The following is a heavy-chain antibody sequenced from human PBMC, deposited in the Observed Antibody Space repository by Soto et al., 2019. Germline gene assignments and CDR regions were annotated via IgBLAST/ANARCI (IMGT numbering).Heavy chain of an antibody. CDR3: ARYQIAAAGSPFDF. CDR1: GFTFSSYW. Sequence: GGSLRLSCAASGFTFSSYWMHWVRQAPGKGLVWVPRINSDGSSTSYADSMKGRFTISRDNAKNTLYLQMNSLRAEDTAVFYCARYQIAAAGSPFDFWGQGTLVTVSS. D-gene: IGHD6-13*01. J-gene: IGHJ4*02. CDR2: INSDGSST. V-gene: IGHV3-74*01.